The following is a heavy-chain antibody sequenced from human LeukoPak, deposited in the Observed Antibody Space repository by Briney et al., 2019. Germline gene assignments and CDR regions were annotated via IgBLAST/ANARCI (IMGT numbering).Heavy chain of an antibody. V-gene: IGHV1-69*13. D-gene: IGHD5-18*01. CDR3: AALTGYSYGWTFQPR. J-gene: IGHJ4*02. CDR2: IIPIFGTA. Sequence: ASAKVSCKASGGTFSSYAISWVRQAPGQGLEWMGGIIPIFGTANYAQKFQGRVTITADESTSTAYMELSSLRSEDTAVYYCAALTGYSYGWTFQPRWGQGTLVTVSS. CDR1: GGTFSSYA.